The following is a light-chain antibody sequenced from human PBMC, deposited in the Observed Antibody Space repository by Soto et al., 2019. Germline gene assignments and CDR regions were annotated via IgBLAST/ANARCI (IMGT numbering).Light chain of an antibody. CDR3: SSYVTSNNLRV. CDR2: EVN. Sequence: QSVLTQPPSASGSPGQSVTISCTGASSDIGTYKYVSWYQQHPGKAPKLIIYEVNERPSGVPDRFSGSKSGNTASLTVSGLRSEDEADYYCSSYVTSNNLRVFGTGTKATV. J-gene: IGLJ1*01. CDR1: SSDIGTYKY. V-gene: IGLV2-8*01.